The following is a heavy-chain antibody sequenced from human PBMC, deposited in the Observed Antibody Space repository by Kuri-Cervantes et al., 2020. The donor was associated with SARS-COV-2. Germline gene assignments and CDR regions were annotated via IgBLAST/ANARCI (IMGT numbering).Heavy chain of an antibody. CDR2: IKQDGSEK. V-gene: IGHV3-7*01. D-gene: IGHD1-14*01. J-gene: IGHJ6*02. CDR1: GFTFSSYW. Sequence: GESLKISCAASGFTFSSYWMSWVRQAPGKGLEWVANIKQDGSEKYYVDSVKGRFTISRDNAKNSLYLQMNSLRAEDTAVYYCARDPDKNYYYYGMDVWGQGTMVTVSS. CDR3: ARDPDKNYYYYGMDV.